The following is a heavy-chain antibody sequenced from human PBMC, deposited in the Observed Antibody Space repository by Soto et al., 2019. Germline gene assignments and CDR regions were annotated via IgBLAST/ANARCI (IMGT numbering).Heavy chain of an antibody. CDR3: AKAKGYVVVRGVDIVY. V-gene: IGHV3-23*01. D-gene: IGHD3-10*01. Sequence: GGSLRLACAASGFTFSSYAMSWARQAPGKGLEWVSAISGSGGSTYYADSVKGRFTISRDNSKNTLYLQMNSLRAEDTAVYYCAKAKGYVVVRGVDIVYWGQGALVTVSS. CDR1: GFTFSSYA. J-gene: IGHJ4*02. CDR2: ISGSGGST.